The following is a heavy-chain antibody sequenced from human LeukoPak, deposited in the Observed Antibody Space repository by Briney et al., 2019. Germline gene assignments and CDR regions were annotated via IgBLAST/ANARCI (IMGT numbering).Heavy chain of an antibody. CDR1: GFTFSSYS. CDR3: ARGMVRGVPYYYYYMDV. D-gene: IGHD3-10*01. J-gene: IGHJ6*03. Sequence: GGSLRLSCAASGFTFSSYSMNWVRQAPGKGLEWVSSISSSSSYIYYADSVKGRFTISRDNAKNSLYLQMNSLRAEDTAVYYCARGMVRGVPYYYYYMDVWGKGTTVTFSS. V-gene: IGHV3-21*01. CDR2: ISSSSSYI.